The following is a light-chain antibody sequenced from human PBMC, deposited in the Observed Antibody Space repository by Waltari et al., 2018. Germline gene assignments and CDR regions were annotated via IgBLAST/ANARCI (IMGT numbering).Light chain of an antibody. CDR1: QRVASSY. Sequence: EIVLTQSPGTLSLSPGAGATLSCWASQRVASSYLAWFQQKPGQAPRPHLYAVSSRATGVPDRFSGSGSGTDFTLTINRLEPEDSAVYYCQQYGSPPYTFGQGTKLEI. V-gene: IGKV3-20*01. CDR3: QQYGSPPYT. J-gene: IGKJ2*01. CDR2: AVS.